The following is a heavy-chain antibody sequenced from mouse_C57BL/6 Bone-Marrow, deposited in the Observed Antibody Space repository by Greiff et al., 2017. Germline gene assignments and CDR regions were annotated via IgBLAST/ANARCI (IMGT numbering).Heavy chain of an antibody. D-gene: IGHD1-1*01. J-gene: IGHJ3*01. V-gene: IGHV8-8*01. CDR1: GFSLSTFGMG. CDR3: ARSPLPHYYYGSSPFAY. CDR2: IWWDDDK. Sequence: QVTLKVSGPGILQPSQTLSLTCSFSGFSLSTFGMGVGWIRQPSGKGLEWLAHIWWDDDKYYNPALKSRLTISKDTSKNQVFLKIANVDTADTATYYCARSPLPHYYYGSSPFAYWGQGTLVTVSA.